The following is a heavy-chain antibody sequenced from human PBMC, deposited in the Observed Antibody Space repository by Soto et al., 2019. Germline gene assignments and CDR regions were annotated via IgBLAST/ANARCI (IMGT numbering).Heavy chain of an antibody. Sequence: SETLSLTCTVSGGSISSSSYYWGWIRQPPGKGLEWIGSIYYSGSTYYNPSLKSRVTISVDTSKNQFSLKLSSVTAADTAVYYCASTNTGILGEYYYYGMDVWGQGTTVTVSS. J-gene: IGHJ6*02. CDR3: ASTNTGILGEYYYYGMDV. CDR2: IYYSGST. V-gene: IGHV4-39*01. CDR1: GGSISSSSYY.